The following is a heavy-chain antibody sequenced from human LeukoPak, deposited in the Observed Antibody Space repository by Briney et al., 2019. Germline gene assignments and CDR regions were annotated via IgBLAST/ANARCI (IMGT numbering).Heavy chain of an antibody. J-gene: IGHJ5*02. CDR2: IYYSGST. CDR3: ARDHKGVSLRYFDWLGNWFDP. V-gene: IGHV4-39*07. D-gene: IGHD3-9*01. Sequence: PSETLSLTCTVSGGSISSSSYYWGWIRQPPGKGLEWIGSIYYSGSTYYNPSLKSRVTISVDTSKNQFSLKLSSVTAADTAVYYCARDHKGVSLRYFDWLGNWFDPWGQGTLVTVSS. CDR1: GGSISSSSYY.